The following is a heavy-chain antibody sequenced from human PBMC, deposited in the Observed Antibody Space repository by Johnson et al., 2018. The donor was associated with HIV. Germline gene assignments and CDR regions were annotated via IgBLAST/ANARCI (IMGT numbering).Heavy chain of an antibody. D-gene: IGHD4-23*01. CDR2: ISYDGSHK. V-gene: IGHV3-30*18. CDR1: GFTFSGYG. J-gene: IGHJ3*02. Sequence: QVQLVESGGGEVQPGRSLRLSCAASGFTFSGYGMHWVRQAPGKGLEWVAVISYDGSHKYYAESVKGRFTISRDNSKNTMYLQMKSLRTEDTAVYYCANLGDYSCNNCFDIWGQGTMVTVSS. CDR3: ANLGDYSCNNCFDI.